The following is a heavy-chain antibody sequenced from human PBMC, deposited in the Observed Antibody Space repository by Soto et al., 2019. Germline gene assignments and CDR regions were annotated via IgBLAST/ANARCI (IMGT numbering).Heavy chain of an antibody. CDR1: GFTFSSYP. CDR2: ISYDARNK. Sequence: QVKVVESGGGVVQPGTSLRLSCVASGFTFSSYPMHWLRQAPGKGLEWMAVISYDARNKFYSDSVKGRFTSTRENDKSTVFLQMNSLKIEDTATYECARLNITFDFWGQGTVVTVSS. CDR3: ARLNITFDF. V-gene: IGHV3-30*04. J-gene: IGHJ3*01.